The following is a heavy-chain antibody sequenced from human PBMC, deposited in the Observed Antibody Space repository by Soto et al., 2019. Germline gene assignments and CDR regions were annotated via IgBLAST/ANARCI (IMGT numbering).Heavy chain of an antibody. Sequence: GASVKVSCKVSGYTLTELSMHWVRQAPGKGLEWMGGFDPEDGETIYAQKFQGRVTMTEDTSTDTAYMELSSLRSEDTAVYYCASLPLAAVAGPFAYWGQGTLVTVSS. CDR3: ASLPLAAVAGPFAY. V-gene: IGHV1-24*01. D-gene: IGHD6-19*01. CDR2: FDPEDGET. J-gene: IGHJ4*02. CDR1: GYTLTELS.